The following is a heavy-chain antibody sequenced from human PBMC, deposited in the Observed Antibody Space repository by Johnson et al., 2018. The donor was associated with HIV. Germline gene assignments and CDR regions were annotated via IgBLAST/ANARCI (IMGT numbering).Heavy chain of an antibody. Sequence: VQLVESGGGLIQPGGSLILSCAASGFTVSSNYMSWVRQAPGKGLEWVSIIYSGGSTYYAESVKGRFIISRDNSKNTLYLQMNSLRAEDTAVYYCATPLGGWRWGDAFDVWGQGTMVTVSS. J-gene: IGHJ3*01. CDR1: GFTVSSNY. V-gene: IGHV3-53*01. D-gene: IGHD3-16*01. CDR3: ATPLGGWRWGDAFDV. CDR2: IYSGGST.